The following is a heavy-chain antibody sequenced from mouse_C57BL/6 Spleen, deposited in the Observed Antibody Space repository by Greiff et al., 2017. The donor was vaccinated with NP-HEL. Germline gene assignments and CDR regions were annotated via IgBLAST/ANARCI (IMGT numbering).Heavy chain of an antibody. V-gene: IGHV1-26*01. D-gene: IGHD1-1*01. J-gene: IGHJ3*01. CDR1: GYTFTDYY. Sequence: EVQLQQSGPELVKPGASVKISCKASGYTFTDYYMNWVKQSHGKSLEWIGDINPNNGGTSYNQKFKGKATLTVDKSSSTAYMELRSLTSEDSAVYYCARSNYYGSSSLAYWGQETLVTVSA. CDR2: INPNNGGT. CDR3: ARSNYYGSSSLAY.